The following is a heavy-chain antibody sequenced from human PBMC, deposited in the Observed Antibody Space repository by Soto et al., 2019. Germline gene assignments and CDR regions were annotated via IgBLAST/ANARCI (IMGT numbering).Heavy chain of an antibody. Sequence: GVSMILSCAVSGFIFSDFSMNWVRQAPGKGLEWVASIGSSGGYIFYADSLKGRSTISRDNAKESLDLQINSLRAEDTAVYYCAREKKHQLLGGRFGMDGSGQGTSVTFS. CDR1: GFIFSDFS. CDR3: AREKKHQLLGGRFGMDG. V-gene: IGHV3-21*01. J-gene: IGHJ6*02. CDR2: IGSSGGYI. D-gene: IGHD2-2*01.